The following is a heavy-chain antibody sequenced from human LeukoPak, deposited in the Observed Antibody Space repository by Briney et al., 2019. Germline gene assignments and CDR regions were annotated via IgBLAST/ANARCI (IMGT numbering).Heavy chain of an antibody. D-gene: IGHD3-10*01. CDR3: ATGSKVGGVIRPLDY. CDR2: ISYDGNYK. CDR1: GFTFSTYA. Sequence: QPGRSLRLSCAASGFTFSTYAMHWVRQVPGKGLEWLTLISYDGNYKYYADSVKGRFTISRDNYANTLYLQMNSLRPEDTAVFYCATGSKVGGVIRPLDYWGQGTLVTVSS. J-gene: IGHJ4*02. V-gene: IGHV3-30-3*01.